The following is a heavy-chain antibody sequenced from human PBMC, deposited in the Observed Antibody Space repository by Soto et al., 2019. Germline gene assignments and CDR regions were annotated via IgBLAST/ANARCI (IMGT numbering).Heavy chain of an antibody. CDR2: INPNSGGT. D-gene: IGHD4-4*01. CDR3: ASLTTVNGSYGMDV. Sequence: QVQLVQSGAEVKKPGASVKVSCKASGYTFTDYYMHWVRQAPGQGLEWMGWINPNSGGTNYAQKFQGRVTMTRDTSISTAYMEVSRLRSDDTAVFYCASLTTVNGSYGMDVWAQGTTVTVSS. J-gene: IGHJ6*02. V-gene: IGHV1-2*02. CDR1: GYTFTDYY.